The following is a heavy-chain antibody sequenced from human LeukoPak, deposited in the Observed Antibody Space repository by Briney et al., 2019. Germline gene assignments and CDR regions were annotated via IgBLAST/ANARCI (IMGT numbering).Heavy chain of an antibody. Sequence: GGSLRLSCAPSGFIFRSYSMNWVRQAPGKGLEWVSTISSISHYIYYADSVKGRFTISRDNAMNSLYLQMNSLRAEDTAVYYCSRDSGRGPPEAFDIWGQGTMVTVSS. CDR2: ISSISHYI. CDR1: GFIFRSYS. CDR3: SRDSGRGPPEAFDI. J-gene: IGHJ3*02. D-gene: IGHD2-15*01. V-gene: IGHV3-21*01.